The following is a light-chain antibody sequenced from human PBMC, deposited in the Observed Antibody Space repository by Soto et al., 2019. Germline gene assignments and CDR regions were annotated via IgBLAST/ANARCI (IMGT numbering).Light chain of an antibody. CDR2: EAS. Sequence: IQLTGSPSSLSTLAGDGIHITFRASQGINSYLAWYQQKPGKVPQLLIYEASILQSGVTSRFSGSGSGTDFTLTISSMQDEDFETYYCKQTRSYQSTFGGGTKVDIK. CDR1: QGINSY. V-gene: IGKV1-9*01. J-gene: IGKJ4*01. CDR3: KQTRSYQST.